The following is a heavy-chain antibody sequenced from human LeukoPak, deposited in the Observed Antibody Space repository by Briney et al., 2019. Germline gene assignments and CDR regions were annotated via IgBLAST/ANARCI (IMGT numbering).Heavy chain of an antibody. CDR1: GYTFTGYY. CDR2: INPNSGGT. V-gene: IGHV1-2*06. J-gene: IGHJ4*02. D-gene: IGHD3-22*01. CDR3: AREYDSSGYSIFFDY. Sequence: GASVKVSCKASGYTFTGYYMHWVRQATGQGLEWMGRINPNSGGTNYAQKFQGRVTMTRDTSISTAYMELSRLRSDDTAVYYCAREYDSSGYSIFFDYWGQGTLVTVSS.